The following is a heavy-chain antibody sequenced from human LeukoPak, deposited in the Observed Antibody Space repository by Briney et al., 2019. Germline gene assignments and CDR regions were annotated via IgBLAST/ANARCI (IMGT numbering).Heavy chain of an antibody. V-gene: IGHV3-48*04. Sequence: GGSLRLSCAASEFSVGSNYMTWVRQAPGKGLEWLSYISSTSRNIYYADSVKGRFTVSRDNAKNSLFLQMNSLRAEDTAIYYCAREWRGSGDYWGQGTLVTVSS. J-gene: IGHJ4*02. CDR1: EFSVGSNY. D-gene: IGHD3-10*01. CDR2: ISSTSRNI. CDR3: AREWRGSGDY.